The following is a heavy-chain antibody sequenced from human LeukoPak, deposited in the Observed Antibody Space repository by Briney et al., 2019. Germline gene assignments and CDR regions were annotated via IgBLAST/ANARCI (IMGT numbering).Heavy chain of an antibody. Sequence: ASVKVSCKASGYTFNSYGFSWVRQAPGQGLEWMGWISAYNGNRNYAQKLQGRVTMTTDTSTSTACMELRSLRSDDTAVYYCVRSDGSGYYPRTLDYWGQGTLVTVSS. CDR2: ISAYNGNR. V-gene: IGHV1-18*01. CDR3: VRSDGSGYYPRTLDY. D-gene: IGHD3-22*01. J-gene: IGHJ4*02. CDR1: GYTFNSYG.